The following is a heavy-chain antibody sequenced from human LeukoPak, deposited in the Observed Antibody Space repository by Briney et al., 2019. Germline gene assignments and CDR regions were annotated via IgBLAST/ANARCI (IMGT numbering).Heavy chain of an antibody. Sequence: ASVKVSCKASGYTFTDYYMHWVRQAPGQGLEWMGWINPNSGGTNYAQKFQGWVTMTRDTSISTAYMELSRLRSDDTAVYYCARLYSSSWYDWFDPWGQGTLVTVSS. CDR2: INPNSGGT. D-gene: IGHD6-13*01. CDR3: ARLYSSSWYDWFDP. V-gene: IGHV1-2*04. J-gene: IGHJ5*02. CDR1: GYTFTDYY.